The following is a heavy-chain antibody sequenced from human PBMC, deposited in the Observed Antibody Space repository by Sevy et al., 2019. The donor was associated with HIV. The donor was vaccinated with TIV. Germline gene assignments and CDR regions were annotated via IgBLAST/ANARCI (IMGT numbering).Heavy chain of an antibody. CDR1: EYTFTAYF. Sequence: ASVKVSCKASEYTFTAYFMHWVRQAPGQGLEWMGWINPNTGGTCYAQNFQGRVTMTMDTSISTAYMELTSLRSDDTAVYYCARDRTGLYGDYVPHYFDSWGQGTLVTVSS. D-gene: IGHD4-17*01. J-gene: IGHJ4*02. CDR2: INPNTGGT. CDR3: ARDRTGLYGDYVPHYFDS. V-gene: IGHV1-2*02.